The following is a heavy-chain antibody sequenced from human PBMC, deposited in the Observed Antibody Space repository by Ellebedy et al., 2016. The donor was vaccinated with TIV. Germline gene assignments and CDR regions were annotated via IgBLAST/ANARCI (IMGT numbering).Heavy chain of an antibody. CDR3: VRDLGITKAFDS. V-gene: IGHV1-3*01. CDR1: GFTFIYSA. D-gene: IGHD1-1*01. CDR2: INAGNGNT. Sequence: ASVKVSCXASGFTFIYSAIHWVRQAPGQRLEWMGWINAGNGNTRYSQNFHGRLTITSDTSATTAYMELSSLRSEDTAVYYCVRDLGITKAFDSWGQGTLVTVSS. J-gene: IGHJ4*02.